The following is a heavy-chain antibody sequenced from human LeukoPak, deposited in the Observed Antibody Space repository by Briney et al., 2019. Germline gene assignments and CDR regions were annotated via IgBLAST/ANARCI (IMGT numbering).Heavy chain of an antibody. CDR2: ISAYNGNT. V-gene: IGHV1-18*01. Sequence: ASVKVSCKASGYTFTSYGIIWVRQAPGQGLEWMGWISAYNGNTNYAQKLQGRVTMTTDTSTSTAYMELRSLRSDDTAVYYCARGRGAHYYDSSGFDYWGQGTLVTVSS. CDR3: ARGRGAHYYDSSGFDY. D-gene: IGHD3-22*01. J-gene: IGHJ4*02. CDR1: GYTFTSYG.